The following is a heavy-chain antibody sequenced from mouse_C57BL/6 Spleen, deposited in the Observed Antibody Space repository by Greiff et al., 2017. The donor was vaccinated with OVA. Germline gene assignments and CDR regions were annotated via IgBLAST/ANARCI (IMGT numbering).Heavy chain of an antibody. V-gene: IGHV1-50*01. D-gene: IGHD1-1*02. CDR2: IDPSDSYT. Sequence: QVQLQQPGAELVKPGASVKLSCKASGYTFTSYWMQWVKQRPGQGLEWIGEIDPSDSYTNYNQKFKGKATLTVDTSSSTAYMQLSSLASEDSAVYYCARYYDWYFDVWGTGTTVTVSS. J-gene: IGHJ1*03. CDR3: ARYYDWYFDV. CDR1: GYTFTSYW.